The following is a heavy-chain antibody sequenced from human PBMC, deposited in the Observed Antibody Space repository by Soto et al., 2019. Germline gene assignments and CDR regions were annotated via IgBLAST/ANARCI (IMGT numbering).Heavy chain of an antibody. Sequence: SETLSLTCTVSGGSISSYYWSWIRQPPGKGLEWIGYIYYSGSTNYNPSLKSRVTISVDTSKNQFSLKLSSVTAADTAVYYCARVGRRVDTAMVYYYYYGMDVWGQGTTVTVS. D-gene: IGHD5-18*01. CDR2: IYYSGST. J-gene: IGHJ6*02. V-gene: IGHV4-59*01. CDR1: GGSISSYY. CDR3: ARVGRRVDTAMVYYYYYGMDV.